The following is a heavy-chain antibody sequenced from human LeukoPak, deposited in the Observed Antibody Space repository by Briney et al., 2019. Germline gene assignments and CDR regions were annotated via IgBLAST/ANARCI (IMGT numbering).Heavy chain of an antibody. Sequence: ASVKVSCKASGYTFTSYYMHWVRHAHGQGLEWMGIINTSGGSTSYAQKFQGRVTMTRDMSTSTVYMELSSLRSEDTAVYYCARGNHRGATTGYYFDYWGQGTLVTVSS. D-gene: IGHD1-26*01. CDR2: INTSGGST. CDR3: ARGNHRGATTGYYFDY. CDR1: GYTFTSYY. V-gene: IGHV1-46*01. J-gene: IGHJ4*02.